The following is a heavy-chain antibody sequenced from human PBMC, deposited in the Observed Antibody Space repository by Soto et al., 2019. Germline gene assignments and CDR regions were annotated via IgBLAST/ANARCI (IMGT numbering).Heavy chain of an antibody. J-gene: IGHJ6*03. D-gene: IGHD3-3*01. CDR3: ARAYYDFWSGYYPPNYYYYMDV. V-gene: IGHV1-46*03. CDR2: INPSGGST. Sequence: GESLKLSCKGSGYSFTSYWIGWVRQMPGKGLEWMGIINPSGGSTSYAQKFQGRVTMTRDTSTSTVYMELSSLRSEDTAVYYCARAYYDFWSGYYPPNYYYYMDVWGKGTTVTVSS. CDR1: GYSFTSYW.